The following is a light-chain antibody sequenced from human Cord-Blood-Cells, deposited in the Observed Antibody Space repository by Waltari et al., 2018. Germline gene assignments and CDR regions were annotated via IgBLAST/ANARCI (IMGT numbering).Light chain of an antibody. CDR1: SSDVGSYQL. V-gene: IGLV2-23*01. CDR2: EGS. Sequence: QSALTQPASVSGSPGQSITISCTGTSSDVGSYQLVSLYQQHPGKAPKLMIYEGSKRPSGVSNRFSGSKSGNTASLTISGLQAEDEADYYCCSYAGSSTWVFGGGTKLTVL. CDR3: CSYAGSSTWV. J-gene: IGLJ3*02.